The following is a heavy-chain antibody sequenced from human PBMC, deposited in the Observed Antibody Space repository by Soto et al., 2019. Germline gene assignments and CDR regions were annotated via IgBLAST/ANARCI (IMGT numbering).Heavy chain of an antibody. V-gene: IGHV4-39*01. Sequence: PSETLSLTCTVSGGSISSSSYYWGWIRQPPWKGLEWIGSIYYSGSTYYNPSLKSRVTISVDTSKNQFSLKLSSVAAADTAVYYCARRPFYYYYGMDVWGQGTTVTVSS. CDR2: IYYSGST. CDR3: ARRPFYYYYGMDV. J-gene: IGHJ6*02. CDR1: GGSISSSSYY.